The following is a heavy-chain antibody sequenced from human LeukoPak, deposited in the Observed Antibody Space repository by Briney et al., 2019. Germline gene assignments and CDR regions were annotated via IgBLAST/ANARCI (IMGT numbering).Heavy chain of an antibody. V-gene: IGHV4-34*01. CDR3: ARLFCGGDCYSIFHLPRKNTWFAP. D-gene: IGHD2-21*02. J-gene: IGHJ5*02. CDR1: GGSFSGYY. CDR2: INHSGST. Sequence: SETLSLTCAVYGGSFSGYYWSWIRQPPGKGLEWIGEINHSGSTNYNPSLKSRVTISVDTSKNQFSLKLSSVTAADTAVYYCARLFCGGDCYSIFHLPRKNTWFAPWGRGPLATVSS.